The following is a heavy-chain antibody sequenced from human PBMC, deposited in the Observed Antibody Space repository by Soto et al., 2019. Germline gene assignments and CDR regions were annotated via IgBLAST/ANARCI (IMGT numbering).Heavy chain of an antibody. D-gene: IGHD5-18*01. CDR3: ARVPYTAMALYYYYGMDV. J-gene: IGHJ6*02. CDR2: IIPIFGTA. Sequence: ASVKVSCKAFGGTFSSYAISWVRQAPGQGLEWMGGIIPIFGTANYAQKFQGRVTITADESTSTAYMELSSLRSEDTAVYYCARVPYTAMALYYYYGMDVWGQGTTVTVSS. CDR1: GGTFSSYA. V-gene: IGHV1-69*13.